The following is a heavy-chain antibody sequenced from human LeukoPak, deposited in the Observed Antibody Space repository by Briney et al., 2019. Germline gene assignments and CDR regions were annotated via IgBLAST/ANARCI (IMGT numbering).Heavy chain of an antibody. CDR3: ARDYRSVRGVATDY. J-gene: IGHJ4*02. V-gene: IGHV3-7*03. D-gene: IGHD3-10*01. Sequence: GGSLRLSCAASGFTFSSYWMSWVRQAPGKGLEWVGYINVYGSEKFYVDSVKGRFSISRDNAKNSLYLQMSSLRAEDTAVYYCARDYRSVRGVATDYWGQGTLVTVSS. CDR1: GFTFSSYW. CDR2: INVYGSEK.